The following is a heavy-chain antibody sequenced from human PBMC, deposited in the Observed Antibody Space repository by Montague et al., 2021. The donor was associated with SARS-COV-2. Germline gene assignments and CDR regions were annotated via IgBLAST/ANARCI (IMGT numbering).Heavy chain of an antibody. V-gene: IGHV3-30*04. J-gene: IGHJ4*02. Sequence: SLSFSASGFPFSSYAMHWVRQAPGKGLEWVAVISYDGSNKYYADSVKGRFTISRDNSKNTLYLQMNSLRAEDTAVYYCARDTLGTSMIVVVTTGFDYGGQGTLVTVSS. CDR2: ISYDGSNK. D-gene: IGHD3-22*01. CDR1: GFPFSSYA. CDR3: ARDTLGTSMIVVVTTGFDY.